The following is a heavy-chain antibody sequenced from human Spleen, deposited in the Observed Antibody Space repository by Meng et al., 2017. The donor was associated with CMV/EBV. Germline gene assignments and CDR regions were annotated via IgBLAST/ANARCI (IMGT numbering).Heavy chain of an antibody. J-gene: IGHJ2*01. CDR2: LSGRTSNP. CDR1: GFTFNNYA. Sequence: GGSLRLSCVASGFTFNNYAMSWVRQVPGKGLEWVSSLSGRTSNPYYADSVRGRFSISRDNSKNTLYLRMNSLRVEDTAVYYCARVSWYFDLWGRGSLVTVSS. CDR3: ARVSWYFDL. V-gene: IGHV3-23*01.